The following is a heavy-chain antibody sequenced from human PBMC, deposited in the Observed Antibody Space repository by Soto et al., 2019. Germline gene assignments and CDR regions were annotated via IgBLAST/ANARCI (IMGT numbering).Heavy chain of an antibody. CDR2: IKSKADGETK. V-gene: IGHV3-15*01. D-gene: IGHD4-4*01. Sequence: GGSLRIACGASGFTFIQAWMSWVRQAPGKGLEWVGRIKSKADGETKDYGAPVRGRFTISRDDSQDILYLHMNSLRIEDTAVYYCCVIKRRDQYSTSGYWFDPWGPGTLVTVPS. CDR3: CVIKRRDQYSTSGYWFDP. CDR1: GFTFIQAW. J-gene: IGHJ5*02.